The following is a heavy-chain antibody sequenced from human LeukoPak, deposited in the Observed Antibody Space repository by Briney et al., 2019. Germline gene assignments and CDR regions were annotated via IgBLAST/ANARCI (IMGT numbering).Heavy chain of an antibody. J-gene: IGHJ6*03. CDR2: IIDNGYIT. D-gene: IGHD3-16*01. CDR1: GFTFSIYA. CDR3: AKLGGQEVHNYYVAV. Sequence: PGGSLRLSCAASGFTFSIYAMSWVRQAPGKGLEWVSGIIDNGYITYYANSVSGRFTISRDNSKNALFLQMNSLRAEDTAVYYCAKLGGQEVHNYYVAVWGKGTTVAVSS. V-gene: IGHV3-23*01.